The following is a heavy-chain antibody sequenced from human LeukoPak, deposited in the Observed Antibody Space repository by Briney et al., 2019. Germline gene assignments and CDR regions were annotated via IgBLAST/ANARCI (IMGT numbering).Heavy chain of an antibody. J-gene: IGHJ4*02. Sequence: SETLSLTCTVSGVSISSYYWSWIRQPPGKGLEWIGYIYYSGSTNYNPSLKSRVTISVETYKNQFSLKLSSVTAADTAVYYCARVTGYMIGDYFDYWGQGTLVTVSS. V-gene: IGHV4-59*01. CDR2: IYYSGST. CDR3: ARVTGYMIGDYFDY. CDR1: GVSISSYY. D-gene: IGHD3-22*01.